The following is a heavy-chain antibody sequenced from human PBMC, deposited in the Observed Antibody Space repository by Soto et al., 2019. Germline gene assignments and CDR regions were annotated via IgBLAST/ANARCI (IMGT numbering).Heavy chain of an antibody. J-gene: IGHJ5*02. CDR1: GAERNGGDDY. CDR3: ASLRIGPKNYKWFDP. Sequence: TLSVSYSVSGAERNGGDDYWSWIHQVPGKGLEWIGHIYVTGAVDYNPSLRDRITISQETSERQFSLNLRLVTAADTAVYYCASLRIGPKNYKWFDPWGQGTLVTVSS. V-gene: IGHV4-31*03. CDR2: IYVTGAV.